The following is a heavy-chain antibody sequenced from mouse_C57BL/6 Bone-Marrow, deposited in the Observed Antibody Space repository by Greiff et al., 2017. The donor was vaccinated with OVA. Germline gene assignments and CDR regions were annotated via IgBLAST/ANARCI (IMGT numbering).Heavy chain of an antibody. CDR3: ARDY. CDR2: IDPSDSYT. V-gene: IGHV1-59*01. Sequence: QVQLQQPGAELVRPGTSVKLSCKASGYTFTSYWMHLVKQRPGQGLEWIGVIDPSDSYTNYNQKFKGKATLTVDTSSSTAYMQLSSLTSEDSAVYYCARDYWGQGTTLTVSS. J-gene: IGHJ2*01. CDR1: GYTFTSYW.